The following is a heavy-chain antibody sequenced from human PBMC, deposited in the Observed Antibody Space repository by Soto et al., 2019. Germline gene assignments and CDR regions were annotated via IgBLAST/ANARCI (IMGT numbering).Heavy chain of an antibody. CDR1: GYSFTSYG. V-gene: IGHV1-18*01. Sequence: QVQLVQSGAEVKNPGASVKVSCKASGYSFTSYGISWVRQGPGQGLVWMGWISAYNGNTNYAQKLQGRVTRTTDTSTSTAYMERRSLRSDDTAVYYCARDNGFGESDVWGQGTTVTVSS. CDR2: ISAYNGNT. D-gene: IGHD3-10*01. J-gene: IGHJ6*02. CDR3: ARDNGFGESDV.